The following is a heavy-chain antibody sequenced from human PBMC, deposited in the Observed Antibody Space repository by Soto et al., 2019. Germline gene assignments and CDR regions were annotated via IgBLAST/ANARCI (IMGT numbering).Heavy chain of an antibody. CDR3: ARDCISTSCYVGYYYYGMDV. CDR1: GGSVSRGSYY. Sequence: LYLACTVSGGSVSRGSYYWSWIRRPPGKGLEWIGYIYYSGSTNYNPSLKSRVTISVDTSKNQFSLKLSSVTAADTAVYYCARDCISTSCYVGYYYYGMDVWGQGTTVTVSS. CDR2: IYYSGST. V-gene: IGHV4-61*01. D-gene: IGHD2-2*01. J-gene: IGHJ6*02.